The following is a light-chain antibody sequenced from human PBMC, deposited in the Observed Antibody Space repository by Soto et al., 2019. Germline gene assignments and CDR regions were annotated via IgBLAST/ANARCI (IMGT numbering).Light chain of an antibody. J-gene: IGKJ1*01. CDR3: HQYNHWLTWT. V-gene: IGKV3-15*01. CDR1: QSVSSK. CDR2: SAS. Sequence: IVMTQSPAPLFLSPGQRAPPSCRASQSVSSKLAWYQQRPGQAPRLLIYSASTRATGIPARFSGSGSGTEFTLTISSLQSEDFAVYYCHQYNHWLTWTFGQGTKVDIK.